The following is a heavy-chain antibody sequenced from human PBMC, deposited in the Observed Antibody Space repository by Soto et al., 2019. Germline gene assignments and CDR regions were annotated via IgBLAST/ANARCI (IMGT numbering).Heavy chain of an antibody. J-gene: IGHJ6*02. V-gene: IGHV3-21*01. CDR3: ARVLAAAMNNYYYAMDV. CDR2: IRTTSSYI. Sequence: EVQLVESGGGLVKPGGSLRLSCAASGFSFSSYNMNWVRQTPGKGLGWVASIRTTSSYIHYADSVKGRFTISRDNAKNSLYLQMDSLRAEDTAVYYCARVLAAAMNNYYYAMDVWGQGTTVTVPS. D-gene: IGHD2-2*01. CDR1: GFSFSSYN.